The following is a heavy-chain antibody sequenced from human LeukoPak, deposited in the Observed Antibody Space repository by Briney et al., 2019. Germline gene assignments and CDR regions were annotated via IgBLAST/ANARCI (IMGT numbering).Heavy chain of an antibody. CDR3: ARHGGPADTQGGYYYYGMDV. CDR1: GGSISSYY. V-gene: IGHV4-59*08. CDR2: IYYSGST. D-gene: IGHD2-15*01. Sequence: PSETLSLTCTVSGGSISSYYWSWIRQPPGKGLEWIGYIYYSGSTNYNPSLKSRVTISVDTSKNQFSPKLSSVSAADTAVYYCARHGGPADTQGGYYYYGMDVWGQGTTVTVSS. J-gene: IGHJ6*02.